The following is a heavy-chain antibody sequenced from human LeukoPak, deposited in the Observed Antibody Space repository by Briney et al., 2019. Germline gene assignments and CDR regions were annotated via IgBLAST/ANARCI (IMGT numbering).Heavy chain of an antibody. J-gene: IGHJ4*02. V-gene: IGHV3-30-3*01. CDR3: ARDRGSGSYEGYYSDY. CDR2: ISYDGSNK. D-gene: IGHD3-10*01. CDR1: GFTFSSYA. Sequence: GGSLRLSCAASGFTFSSYAMHWVRQAPGKGLEWVAVISYDGSNKYYADSVKGRFTISRDNPKNTLYLQINSLRAEDTAVYYCARDRGSGSYEGYYSDYWGQGTLVTVSS.